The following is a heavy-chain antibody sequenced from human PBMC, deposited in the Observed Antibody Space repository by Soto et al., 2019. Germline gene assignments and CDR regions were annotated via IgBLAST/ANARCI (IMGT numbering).Heavy chain of an antibody. CDR3: ARVGPGRFLGWFHMGNYGMDV. CDR2: ISYDGSNK. J-gene: IGHJ6*02. Sequence: PGGSLRLSCAASGFTFSSYAMHWVRQAPGKGLEWVAVISYDGSNKYYADSVKGRFTISRDNSKNTLYLQMNSLRAEDTAVYYCARVGPGRFLGWFHMGNYGMDVWGQGTTVTVSS. CDR1: GFTFSSYA. D-gene: IGHD3-3*01. V-gene: IGHV3-30-3*01.